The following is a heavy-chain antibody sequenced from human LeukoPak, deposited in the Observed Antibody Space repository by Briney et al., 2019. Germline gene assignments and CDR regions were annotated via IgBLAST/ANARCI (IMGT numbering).Heavy chain of an antibody. CDR2: MNPNSGNT. D-gene: IGHD4-11*01. CDR1: GYTFTSYD. V-gene: IGHV1-8*01. CDR3: ARVDYSNHLSGMDV. J-gene: IGHJ6*02. Sequence: GASVKVSCKASGYTFTSYDINWVRQATGHGLEWMGWMNPNSGNTGYAQKFQGRVTMTRNTSISTAYMELSSLRSEDTAVYYCARVDYSNHLSGMDVWGQGTTVTVSS.